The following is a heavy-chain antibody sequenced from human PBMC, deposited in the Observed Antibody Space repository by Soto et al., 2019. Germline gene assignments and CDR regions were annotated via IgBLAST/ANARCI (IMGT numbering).Heavy chain of an antibody. V-gene: IGHV3-30*18. CDR2: ISYDGSNK. CDR1: GFPFGSYG. CDR3: AKVRIAAAGTYYYYGMDV. J-gene: IGHJ6*02. D-gene: IGHD6-13*01. Sequence: PVGSLRLSCAAVGFPFGSYGMYWVTSAPGKGLEWVAVISYDGSNKYYADSVKGRFTISRDNSKNTLYLQMNSLRGEDTAVYYCAKVRIAAAGTYYYYGMDVWGQGT.